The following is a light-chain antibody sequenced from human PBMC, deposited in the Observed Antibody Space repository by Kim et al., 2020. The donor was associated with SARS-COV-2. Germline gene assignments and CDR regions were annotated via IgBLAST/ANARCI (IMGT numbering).Light chain of an antibody. J-gene: IGKJ3*01. V-gene: IGKV1-27*01. CDR1: QGIRHY. CDR2: AAS. Sequence: DIQMTQSPSSLSASVGDRVTITCRASQGIRHYLAWYQQKLGKVPKLLIYAASTLQSGVPSRFSGSGSGTDFTLTISSLQPEDVATYYCQKYNNAPFTFGPGTKVDIK. CDR3: QKYNNAPFT.